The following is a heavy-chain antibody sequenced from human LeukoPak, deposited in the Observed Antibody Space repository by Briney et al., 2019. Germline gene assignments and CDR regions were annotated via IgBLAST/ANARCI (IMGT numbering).Heavy chain of an antibody. CDR1: GYTFTSYG. CDR3: ARDHDSGSYEENDVSDI. D-gene: IGHD1-26*01. V-gene: IGHV1-18*01. CDR2: ISGYNGNT. J-gene: IGHJ3*02. Sequence: ASVKVSCKASGYTFTSYGISWVRQAPGQGLEWMGWISGYNGNTKYAQKVQGRVTMTTDTSTSTAYMELRSLRSDDTAVYYCARDHDSGSYEENDVSDIWGRGTMVTVSS.